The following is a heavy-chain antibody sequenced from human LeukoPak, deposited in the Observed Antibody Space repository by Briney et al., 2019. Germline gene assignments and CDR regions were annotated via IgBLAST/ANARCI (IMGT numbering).Heavy chain of an antibody. J-gene: IGHJ4*02. CDR3: AKSLGVGGYARYKGFDQ. D-gene: IGHD3-16*02. CDR2: ISGSDGTS. CDR1: GFTFNSFA. V-gene: IGHV3-23*01. Sequence: GGSLRLSCAASGFTFNSFAMNWVRQAPGKGLEWVSSISGSDGTSHYADFVKGRFTISRDNSKNTLYLQMNSLRAEDTAAYYCAKSLGVGGYARYKGFDQWGQGTLVVVSS.